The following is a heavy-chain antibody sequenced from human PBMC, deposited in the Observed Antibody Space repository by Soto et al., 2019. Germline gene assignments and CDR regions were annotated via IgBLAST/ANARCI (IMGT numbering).Heavy chain of an antibody. CDR1: GFSFGEYT. CDR2: ISYDGNSE. J-gene: IGHJ3*02. CDR3: ARGGYSGRSDGFDN. Sequence: QVQLVESGGGVVQPGMSLRLSCAASGFSFGEYTMHWVREPPGKGMVWLAEISYDGNSEEYTEPVKVRFTAARENFKNTVALLRNGLKSGDTAVYYCARGGYSGRSDGFDNWGQGTMVTVSS. V-gene: IGHV3-30*14. D-gene: IGHD1-26*01.